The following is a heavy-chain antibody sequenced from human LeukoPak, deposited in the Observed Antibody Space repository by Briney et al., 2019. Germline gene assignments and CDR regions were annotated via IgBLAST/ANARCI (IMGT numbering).Heavy chain of an antibody. CDR1: GFTFSSYG. Sequence: PGGSLRLSCAASGFTFSSYGIHWVRQAPGKGLEWVAVISYDGSNKYYADSVKGRFTISRDNTKNTLYLQMTSLRAEDTAVYYCAKDSTVTTGNFDYWGQGTLVTVSS. CDR3: AKDSTVTTGNFDY. V-gene: IGHV3-30*18. J-gene: IGHJ4*02. CDR2: ISYDGSNK. D-gene: IGHD4-17*01.